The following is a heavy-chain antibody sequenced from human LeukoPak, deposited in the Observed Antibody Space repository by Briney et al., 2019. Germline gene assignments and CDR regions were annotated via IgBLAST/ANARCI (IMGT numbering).Heavy chain of an antibody. D-gene: IGHD3-10*01. CDR1: GFSVSSNY. J-gene: IGHJ6*02. V-gene: IGHV3-53*04. Sequence: GGSLRLSCAASGFSVSSNYMSWVRQAPGKGLEWVSVIYSGGSTYYADSVKGRFTISRHNSKNTLYLQMNSLRAEDTAVYYCARGQGSGGFYYYGMDVWGQGTTVTVSS. CDR3: ARGQGSGGFYYYGMDV. CDR2: IYSGGST.